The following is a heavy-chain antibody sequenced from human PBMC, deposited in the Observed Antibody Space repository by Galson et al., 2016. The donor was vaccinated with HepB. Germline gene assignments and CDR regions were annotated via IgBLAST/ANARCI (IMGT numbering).Heavy chain of an antibody. CDR3: AIEGTPSPQDRGCRLPPPYHYGMDV. Sequence: SLRLSCAASGFTFSNYGMHWVRQAPGKGLEWVALIWYDGSKKYYAESVKGRLTIPRDNSKNTLDLQMNSLRAEDTAVYYCAIEGTPSPQDRGCRLPPPYHYGMDVWGQGTAVTVSS. D-gene: IGHD1-14*01. V-gene: IGHV3-33*01. J-gene: IGHJ6*02. CDR1: GFTFSNYG. CDR2: IWYDGSKK.